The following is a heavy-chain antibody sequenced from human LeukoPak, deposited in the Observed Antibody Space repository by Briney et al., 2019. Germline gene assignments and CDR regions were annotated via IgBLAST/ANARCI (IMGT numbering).Heavy chain of an antibody. J-gene: IGHJ4*02. V-gene: IGHV3-48*03. D-gene: IGHD2-21*02. CDR2: ISSSGRTI. Sequence: PGGSLRLSCAASGFTFSSYEMNWDRQAPGKGLEWVSYISSSGRTIYYADSVKGRFTISRDNAKNFVYLQMNSLRAEDTAVYYCARDLVVTATPFDYWGQGTLVTVSS. CDR1: GFTFSSYE. CDR3: ARDLVVTATPFDY.